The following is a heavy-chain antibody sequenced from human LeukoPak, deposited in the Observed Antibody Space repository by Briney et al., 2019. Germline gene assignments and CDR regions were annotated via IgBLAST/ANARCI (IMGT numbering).Heavy chain of an antibody. CDR2: ISYSGST. CDR1: GGFISSSSYD. J-gene: IGHJ4*02. V-gene: IGHV4-39*07. D-gene: IGHD5-18*01. CDR3: AREGCRYWNYIY. Sequence: KPSETLSLTCTVSGGFISSSSYDWGWLRPPPGKGLECIWSISYSGSTYYNPSLNSRFTISVDTSKNRFSLKLSSVTAADTAAYHCAREGCRYWNYIYWGQGNLVNVSS.